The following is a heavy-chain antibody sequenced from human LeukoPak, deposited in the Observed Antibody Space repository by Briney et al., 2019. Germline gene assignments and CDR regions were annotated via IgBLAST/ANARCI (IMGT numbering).Heavy chain of an antibody. CDR3: ARALYGDYENCFDY. V-gene: IGHV3-30*04. Sequence: GGSLRLSCAASGFTFSSYAMHWVRQAPGKGLEWVAVISYDGSNKYYADSVKGRFTISRDNSKNTLYLQMNSLRAEDTAVYYCARALYGDYENCFDYWGQGTLVTVSS. D-gene: IGHD4-17*01. J-gene: IGHJ4*02. CDR2: ISYDGSNK. CDR1: GFTFSSYA.